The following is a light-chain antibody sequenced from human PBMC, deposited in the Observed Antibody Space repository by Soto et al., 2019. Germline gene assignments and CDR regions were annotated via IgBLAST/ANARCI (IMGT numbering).Light chain of an antibody. CDR3: SSYGGSNNFVV. J-gene: IGLJ2*01. CDR2: EVN. V-gene: IGLV2-8*01. Sequence: QSALTQPPSASGSPGQSVTISCSGTSSDIGAYKYVSWHQHHSGKVPRLIIYEVNKRPSGVPDRFSGSKSGNTASLIVSGLQAEDEADYYCSSYGGSNNFVVFGGGTKVTVL. CDR1: SSDIGAYKY.